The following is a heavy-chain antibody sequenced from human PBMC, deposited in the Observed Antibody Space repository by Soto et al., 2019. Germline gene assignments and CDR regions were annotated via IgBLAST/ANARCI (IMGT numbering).Heavy chain of an antibody. CDR2: ISSSSSYT. J-gene: IGHJ4*02. CDR3: ARGLGASPSFDY. V-gene: IGHV3-11*06. Sequence: PGGALRLSGPASGFTFSDYYMSWIRQAPGKGLEGVSYISSSSSYTNYADSVKGRFPLSRDNAKNSLYLQMNSLRAEDTAVYYCARGLGASPSFDYWGQGTQVTVSS. CDR1: GFTFSDYY. D-gene: IGHD1-26*01.